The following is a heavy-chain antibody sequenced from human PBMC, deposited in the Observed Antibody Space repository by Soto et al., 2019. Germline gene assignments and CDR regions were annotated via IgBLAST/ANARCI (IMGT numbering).Heavy chain of an antibody. D-gene: IGHD6-19*01. CDR3: ATLVAGTPLTEYFQH. CDR1: GGSISSYY. Sequence: PSETLSLTCTVSGGSISSYYWSWIRQPPGKGLEWIGYIYYSGSTNYNPSLKSRVTISVDTSKNQFSLKLSSVTAADTAVYYCATLVAGTPLTEYFQHWGQGTPVTVSS. V-gene: IGHV4-59*08. J-gene: IGHJ1*01. CDR2: IYYSGST.